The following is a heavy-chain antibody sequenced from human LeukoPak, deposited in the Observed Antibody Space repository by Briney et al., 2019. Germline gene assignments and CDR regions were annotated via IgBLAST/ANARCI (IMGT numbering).Heavy chain of an antibody. CDR1: GGSISSSSYY. D-gene: IGHD1-1*01. CDR2: IYYSGST. V-gene: IGHV4-39*07. Sequence: PSETLSLTCTVSGGSISSSSYYWGWIRQPPGKGLEWIGSIYYSGSTYYNPSLKSRVTISVDTSKNQFSLKLSSVTAADTAVYYCARVGTTSSTSYYMDVWGKGTTVTVSS. J-gene: IGHJ6*03. CDR3: ARVGTTSSTSYYMDV.